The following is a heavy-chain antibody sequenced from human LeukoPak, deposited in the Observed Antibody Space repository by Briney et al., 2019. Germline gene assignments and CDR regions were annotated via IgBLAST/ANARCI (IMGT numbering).Heavy chain of an antibody. CDR1: GYTFTSYD. D-gene: IGHD3-22*01. CDR2: VNPNSGNT. V-gene: IGHV1-8*01. CDR3: ATLQEDYYDSSGYYYSY. J-gene: IGHJ4*02. Sequence: ASVKVSCKASGYTFTSYDINWVRQATGQGLEWMGWVNPNSGNTGYAQKFQGRVTMTRNTSISTAYMELSSLRSEDTAVYYCATLQEDYYDSSGYYYSYWGQGTLVTVSS.